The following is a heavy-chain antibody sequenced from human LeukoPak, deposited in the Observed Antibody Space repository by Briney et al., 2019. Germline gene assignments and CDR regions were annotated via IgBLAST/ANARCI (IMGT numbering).Heavy chain of an antibody. V-gene: IGHV4-34*01. CDR2: INHSGST. J-gene: IGHJ6*03. CDR1: GGSFSGYY. CDR3: ARAVKDYYYMDV. Sequence: SETLSLTCAVYGGSFSGYYWSWIRQPPGKGLEWIGEINHSGSTNYNPSLKSRVTISVDTSKNQFSLKLSSVTAADTAVYYCARAVKDYYYMDVWGKGTTVTVSS.